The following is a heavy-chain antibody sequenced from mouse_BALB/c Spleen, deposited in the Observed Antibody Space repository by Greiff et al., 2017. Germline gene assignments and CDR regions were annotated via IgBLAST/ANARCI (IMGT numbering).Heavy chain of an antibody. CDR1: GFTFSSYA. V-gene: IGHV5-6-5*01. Sequence: EVQVVESGGGLVKPGGSLKLSCAASGFTFSSYAMSWVRQTPEKRLEWVASISSGGSTYYPDSVKGRFTISRDNARNILYLQMSSLRSEDTAMYYCARGITTTDWGQGTTLTVSS. CDR2: ISSGGST. CDR3: ARGITTTD. J-gene: IGHJ2*01. D-gene: IGHD1-1*01.